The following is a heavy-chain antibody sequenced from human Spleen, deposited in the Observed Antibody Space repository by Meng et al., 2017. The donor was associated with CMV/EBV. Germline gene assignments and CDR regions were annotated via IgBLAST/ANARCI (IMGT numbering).Heavy chain of an antibody. V-gene: IGHV1-69*01. D-gene: IGHD3-10*01. CDR3: ARDSMVRGGVSIY. J-gene: IGHJ4*02. CDR1: RNTFSSYA. CDR2: IIPIVGTA. Sequence: LLQCGVERKHPAPAETLSRKAYRNTFSSYANRWARQAPEQVLGWIGGIIPIVGTANYAQKFQGSVTITADASTSTAYMELSSLSSEDTAVYYCARDSMVRGGVSIYWGQGTLVTVSS.